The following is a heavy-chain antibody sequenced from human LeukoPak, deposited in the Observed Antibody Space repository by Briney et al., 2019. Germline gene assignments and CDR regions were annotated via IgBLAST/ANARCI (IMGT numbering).Heavy chain of an antibody. D-gene: IGHD6-13*01. CDR3: ARDLPEYSSSWYYYYGMDV. J-gene: IGHJ6*02. V-gene: IGHV3-21*01. CDR2: ISSSSSYI. CDR1: GFTFSSYS. Sequence: GGSLRLSCAASGFTFSSYSMNWVRQAPGKGLEWVSSISSSSSYIYYADSVKGRFTISRDNAKNSLYLQMNSPRAEDTAVYYCARDLPEYSSSWYYYYGMDVWGQGTTVTVSS.